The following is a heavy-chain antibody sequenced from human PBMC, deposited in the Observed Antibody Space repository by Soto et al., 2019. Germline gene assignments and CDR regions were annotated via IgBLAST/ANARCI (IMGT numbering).Heavy chain of an antibody. V-gene: IGHV1-3*01. CDR1: GYTFTSYA. CDR2: INAGNGNT. CDR3: ARDFNSLAAAGTGRNWCDP. Sequence: ASVKVSCKASGYTFTSYAMHWVRQAPGQRLEWMGWINAGNGNTKYSQKFQGRVTITRDTSASTAYMELSSLRSEDTAVYYCARDFNSLAAAGTGRNWCDPWGQGTLVTVSS. J-gene: IGHJ5*02. D-gene: IGHD6-13*01.